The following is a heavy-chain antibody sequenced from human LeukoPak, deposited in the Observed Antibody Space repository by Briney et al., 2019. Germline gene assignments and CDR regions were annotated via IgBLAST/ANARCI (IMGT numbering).Heavy chain of an antibody. V-gene: IGHV1-2*02. J-gene: IGHJ5*02. CDR3: ARGDIYWSGGVCYRWFYR. CDR1: AYTFTGYY. D-gene: IGHD2-8*02. CDR2: INPRIGGT. Sequence: ASVRVSCKASAYTFTGYYIHWVRQAPGQGLEWMGWINPRIGGTNYAQTFQGRVTMTRDTSINTAYMELSRLTSDDTAVYFCARGDIYWSGGVCYRWFYRWGQGTLVTVSS.